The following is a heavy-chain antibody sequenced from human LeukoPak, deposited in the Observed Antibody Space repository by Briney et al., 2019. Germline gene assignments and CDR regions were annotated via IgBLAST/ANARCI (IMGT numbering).Heavy chain of an antibody. J-gene: IGHJ4*02. CDR2: IYYIGST. CDR1: GGSISSYY. D-gene: IGHD6-19*01. V-gene: IGHV4-59*08. CDR3: ARHLTSSGYSGFDY. Sequence: PSETLSLTCTVSGGSISSYYWSWIRQPPGKGLEWIGYIYYIGSTNYNPSLKSRVTISVDTSKNQFSLKLSSVTAADTAVYYCARHLTSSGYSGFDYWGQGTLVTVSS.